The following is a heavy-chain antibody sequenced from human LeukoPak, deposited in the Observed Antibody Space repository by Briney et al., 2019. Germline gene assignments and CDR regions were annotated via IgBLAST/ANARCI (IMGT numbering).Heavy chain of an antibody. J-gene: IGHJ6*03. CDR2: IYYSGST. V-gene: IGHV4-39*01. CDR3: ARQPTFTPMGYCSSTSCPGYYYYYMDV. CDR1: GGSISSSSYY. D-gene: IGHD2-2*01. Sequence: SETLSLTCTVSGGSISSSSYYWGWIRQPPGKGLEWIGSIYYSGSTYYNPSLKSRVTISVDTSKNQFSLKLSSVTAADTAVYYCARQPTFTPMGYCSSTSCPGYYYYYMDVWGKGTTVTVSS.